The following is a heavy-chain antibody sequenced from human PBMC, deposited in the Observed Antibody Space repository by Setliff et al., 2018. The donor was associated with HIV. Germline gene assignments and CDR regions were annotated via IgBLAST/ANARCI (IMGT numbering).Heavy chain of an antibody. CDR1: GGSLRNYY. Sequence: SETLSLTCAVYGGSLRNYYWSWIRQPPGKGLEWIAEINPSGTTNYNPSLKSRVTISVDTSKKQFSLKLTSVTAADTAVYFCARGLTARRVGNFDYWGRGTLVTVSS. V-gene: IGHV4-34*01. D-gene: IGHD6-6*01. CDR2: INPSGTT. J-gene: IGHJ4*02. CDR3: ARGLTARRVGNFDY.